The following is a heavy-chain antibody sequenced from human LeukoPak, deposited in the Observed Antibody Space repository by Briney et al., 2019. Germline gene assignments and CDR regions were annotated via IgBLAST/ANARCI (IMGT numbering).Heavy chain of an antibody. D-gene: IGHD3-10*01. Sequence: ASVKVSCKASGYTFTSYDINWVRQATGQGLEWMGWMNPNSGNTGYAQKFQGRVTMTRNTSISTAYMELSSLRSEDTAVYCCARGLTMVRGVIFYYYYGMDVWGQGTTVTVSS. CDR1: GYTFTSYD. CDR2: MNPNSGNT. CDR3: ARGLTMVRGVIFYYYYGMDV. J-gene: IGHJ6*02. V-gene: IGHV1-8*01.